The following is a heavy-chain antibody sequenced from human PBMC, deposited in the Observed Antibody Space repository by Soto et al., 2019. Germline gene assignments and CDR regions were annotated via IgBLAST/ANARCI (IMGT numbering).Heavy chain of an antibody. D-gene: IGHD6-6*01. V-gene: IGHV5-51*01. CDR2: IYPGDSDT. CDR1: GYSFTSYW. J-gene: IGHJ6*02. Sequence: AGESLKISCKGSGYSFTSYWIGWVRQMPGKGLEWMGIIYPGDSDTRYSPSFQGQVTISADKSISTAYLQWSSLKASDTAMYYCARGAYSSSSRQIYGMDVWGQGTTVSVS. CDR3: ARGAYSSSSRQIYGMDV.